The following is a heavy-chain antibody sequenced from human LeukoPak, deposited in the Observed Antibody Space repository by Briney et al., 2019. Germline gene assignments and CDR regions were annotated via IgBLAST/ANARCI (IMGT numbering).Heavy chain of an antibody. Sequence: GESLKISCKGSGYTFTTYWIGWVRQMPGKGLEWMGIIYPGDFDTRYSPSFQGQVTISADKSISTAYLQWSSLKASDTAMYYCARHQDGRSYGLDYWGQGTLVTVSS. D-gene: IGHD1-26*01. V-gene: IGHV5-51*01. CDR3: ARHQDGRSYGLDY. CDR1: GYTFTTYW. CDR2: IYPGDFDT. J-gene: IGHJ4*02.